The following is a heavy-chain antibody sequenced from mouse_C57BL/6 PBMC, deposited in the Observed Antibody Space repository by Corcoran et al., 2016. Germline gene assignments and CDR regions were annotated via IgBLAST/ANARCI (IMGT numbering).Heavy chain of an antibody. J-gene: IGHJ2*01. Sequence: QIKLVQSGPELKKHGETVKIPCKASRYTFPTYGMSWVTQAPGKGLTWMCWINTYSGVPTYADDFKGRFAFSLETSASTAYLQINNLQNEVTATYFCARVITTVPYFDYWGQGTTLTVSS. CDR1: RYTFPTYG. D-gene: IGHD1-1*01. V-gene: IGHV9-3*01. CDR3: ARVITTVPYFDY. CDR2: INTYSGVP.